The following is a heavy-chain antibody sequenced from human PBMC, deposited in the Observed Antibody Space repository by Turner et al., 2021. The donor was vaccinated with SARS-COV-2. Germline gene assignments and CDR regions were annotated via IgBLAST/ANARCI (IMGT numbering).Heavy chain of an antibody. CDR1: GFTVSSNY. CDR3: ASSSAYNNNWYLKH. Sequence: EVQLVESGGGLVQPGGSLRLSCRASGFTVSSNYMSWVRQAPGKGLEWVSVIYSGGSTYYADSVKGRFTISRHNSKNTLYLQMNSLRAEDTAVYYCASSSAYNNNWYLKHWGQGTLVTVSS. D-gene: IGHD6-13*01. V-gene: IGHV3-53*04. J-gene: IGHJ4*02. CDR2: IYSGGST.